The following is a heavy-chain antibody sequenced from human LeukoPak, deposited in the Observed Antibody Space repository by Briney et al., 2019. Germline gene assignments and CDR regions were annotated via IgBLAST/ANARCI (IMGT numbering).Heavy chain of an antibody. Sequence: SVTVSFKASGGTFSSYAISWVRQAPGQGLEWMGGIIPIFGTANYAQKFQGRVTITTDESTSTAYMELSSLRSEDTAVYYCAAGGSSWYGYNWFDPWGQGTLVTVSS. D-gene: IGHD6-13*01. CDR2: IIPIFGTA. V-gene: IGHV1-69*05. J-gene: IGHJ5*02. CDR3: AAGGSSWYGYNWFDP. CDR1: GGTFSSYA.